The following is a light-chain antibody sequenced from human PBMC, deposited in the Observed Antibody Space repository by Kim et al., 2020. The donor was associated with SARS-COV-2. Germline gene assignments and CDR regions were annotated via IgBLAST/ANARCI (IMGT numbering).Light chain of an antibody. Sequence: SLSHGERATLSCRASQSVSRYLAWYQQKPGQAPRLLIYDASNRATGIPARFSGSGSGTDFTLTISSLEPEDFAVYYCQQRSNWLTFGGGTKVDIK. CDR1: QSVSRY. V-gene: IGKV3-11*01. J-gene: IGKJ4*01. CDR3: QQRSNWLT. CDR2: DAS.